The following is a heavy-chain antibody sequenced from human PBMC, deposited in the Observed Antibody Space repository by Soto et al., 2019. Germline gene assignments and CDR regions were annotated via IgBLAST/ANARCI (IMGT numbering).Heavy chain of an antibody. CDR2: ISAYNGNT. CDR1: GYTFTSYG. Sequence: ASVKVSCKASGYTFTSYGISWVRQAPGQGLEWMGWISAYNGNTNYAQKLQGRVTMTTDTSTSTAYMELRSLRSDDTAVYYCARGQPFRNYYYYMDVWGKGTTVTVSS. D-gene: IGHD3-16*01. CDR3: ARGQPFRNYYYYMDV. J-gene: IGHJ6*03. V-gene: IGHV1-18*01.